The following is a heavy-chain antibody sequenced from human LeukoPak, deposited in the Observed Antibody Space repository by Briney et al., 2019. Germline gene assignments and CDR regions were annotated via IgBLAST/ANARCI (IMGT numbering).Heavy chain of an antibody. V-gene: IGHV4-39*07. CDR1: GGSVSSSSYY. CDR2: IYYSGLT. D-gene: IGHD3-16*01. J-gene: IGHJ4*02. Sequence: SETLSLTCTVSGGSVSSSSYYLAWIRQPPGKGLEWIGRIYYSGLTNYSPSLTSRVTISLDTSKNHFSLNINFVTAADTAVYYCARDVPGGRNDYWGQGTLVTVSS. CDR3: ARDVPGGRNDY.